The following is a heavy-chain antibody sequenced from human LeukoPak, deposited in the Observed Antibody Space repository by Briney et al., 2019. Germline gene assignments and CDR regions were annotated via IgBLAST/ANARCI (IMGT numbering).Heavy chain of an antibody. CDR1: GGSISSGDYY. V-gene: IGHV4-30-4*01. Sequence: KPSETLSLTCTVSGGSISSGDYYWSWIRQPPGKGLEWIGYFYYSGSTYYNPSLKSRVTISVDTSKNQFSLKLSSVTAADTAVYYCARARKPSVAAFNWFDPWGQGTLVTVSS. J-gene: IGHJ5*02. CDR3: ARARKPSVAAFNWFDP. CDR2: FYYSGST. D-gene: IGHD6-19*01.